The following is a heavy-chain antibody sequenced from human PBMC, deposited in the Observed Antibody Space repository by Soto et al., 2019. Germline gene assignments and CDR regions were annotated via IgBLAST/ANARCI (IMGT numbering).Heavy chain of an antibody. CDR1: GFTFSSYE. D-gene: IGHD3-22*01. J-gene: IGHJ4*02. Sequence: GALIPSCAASGFTFSSYEMNWVRQAPGKGLEWVSYISSSGSTIYYADSVKGRFTISRDNAKNSLYLQMNSLRAEDTAVYYCAREGDDTAYFDYWGQGTLVTVSS. V-gene: IGHV3-48*03. CDR2: ISSSGSTI. CDR3: AREGDDTAYFDY.